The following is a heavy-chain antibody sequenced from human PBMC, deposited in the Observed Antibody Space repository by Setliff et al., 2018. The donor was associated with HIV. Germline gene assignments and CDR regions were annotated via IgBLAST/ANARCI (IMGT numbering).Heavy chain of an antibody. CDR3: ARGWEANLYGLYGVHYFDY. D-gene: IGHD4-17*01. V-gene: IGHV1-69*10. CDR2: IIPILGIA. CDR1: GGTFSSYA. Sequence: VASVKVSCKASGGTFSSYAISWVRQAPGQGLEWMGGIIPILGIANYAQKCQGRVTITADKSTSTAYMELSSLRSEDTAGYYCARGWEANLYGLYGVHYFDYWGQGTLVTVSS. J-gene: IGHJ4*02.